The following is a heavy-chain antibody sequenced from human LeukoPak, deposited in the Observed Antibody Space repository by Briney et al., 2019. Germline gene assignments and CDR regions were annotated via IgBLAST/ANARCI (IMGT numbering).Heavy chain of an antibody. D-gene: IGHD2-15*01. CDR3: VRGYSFGPYGMDV. CDR1: GFPLSSYA. CDR2: ISDSGGST. Sequence: GGSLRLSCSASGFPLSSYAMHWVRQAPGKGLEYVSAISDSGGSTYYADSVKGRFTISRDNSKNTLYLQMSSLRAEDTAVYFCVRGYSFGPYGMDVWGQGTTVTISS. J-gene: IGHJ6*02. V-gene: IGHV3-64D*09.